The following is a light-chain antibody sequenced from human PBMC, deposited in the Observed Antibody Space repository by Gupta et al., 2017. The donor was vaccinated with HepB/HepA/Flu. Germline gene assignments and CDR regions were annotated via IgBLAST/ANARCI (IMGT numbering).Light chain of an antibody. CDR3: QHRSNWPPT. Sequence: EIVLTQSPATLSLSPGERATLSCRASQSVSSYLAWYQQKPGQAPRLLIYDTSNRATGIAARFSGSGSGTEFTLTISSRQPEDFAIYYCQHRSNWPPTFGHGTKVDIK. CDR2: DTS. V-gene: IGKV3-11*01. CDR1: QSVSSY. J-gene: IGKJ3*01.